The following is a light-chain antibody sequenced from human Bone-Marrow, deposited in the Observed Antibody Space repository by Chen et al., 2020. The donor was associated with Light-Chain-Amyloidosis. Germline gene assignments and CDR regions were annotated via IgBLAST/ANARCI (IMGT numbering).Light chain of an antibody. Sequence: QSALTQPASVSGSPGQSITISCTGTSSAVGGDNHVSWYQTHPDKAPKLMIYEVTNRPSWVPDRFSGSKSDNTASLTISGLQTEDEADYFCSSYTITNTLVFGSGTRVTVL. CDR3: SSYTITNTLV. CDR1: SSAVGGDNH. J-gene: IGLJ1*01. CDR2: EVT. V-gene: IGLV2-14*01.